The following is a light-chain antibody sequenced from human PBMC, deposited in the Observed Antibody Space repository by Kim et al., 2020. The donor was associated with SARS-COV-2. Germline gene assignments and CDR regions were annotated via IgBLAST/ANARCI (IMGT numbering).Light chain of an antibody. CDR1: KLGDKY. CDR2: QDS. J-gene: IGLJ2*01. V-gene: IGLV3-1*01. Sequence: SYELTQPPSVSVSPGQTASITCSGDKLGDKYACWYQQKPGQPPVLVIYQDSKRPSGIPERFSGSNSGNTATLTISGTQAMDEADYYCQAWDSSSHVVFGGGTKLTVL. CDR3: QAWDSSSHVV.